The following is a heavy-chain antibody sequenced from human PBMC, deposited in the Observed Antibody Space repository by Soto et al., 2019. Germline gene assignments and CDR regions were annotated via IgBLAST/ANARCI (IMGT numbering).Heavy chain of an antibody. J-gene: IGHJ6*03. CDR3: ARIGESCTSTSCYRTPYYYYYMNS. Sequence: SETLSLTCTVSGGSISSYYWSWIRQPPGKGLEWIGYIYYSGSTNYNPSLKSRVTISVDTSKNQFSLKLSSLTAADTAVYYCARIGESCTSTSCYRTPYYYYYMNSWGKGTTVTLSS. V-gene: IGHV4-59*01. CDR2: IYYSGST. CDR1: GGSISSYY. D-gene: IGHD2-2*01.